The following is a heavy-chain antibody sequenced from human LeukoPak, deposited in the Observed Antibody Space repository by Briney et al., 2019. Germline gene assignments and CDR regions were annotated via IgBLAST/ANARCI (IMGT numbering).Heavy chain of an antibody. J-gene: IGHJ4*02. V-gene: IGHV3-66*01. CDR3: AKDITTLID. CDR1: GFTVSSNY. Sequence: GGSLRLSCAASGFTVSSNYMSWVRQAPGKGPEWVSLIYSDGSTYYADSVKGRFTISRDNSKNTLYLQMNSLRAEDTAVYYCAKDITTLIDWGQGTLVTVSS. CDR2: IYSDGST. D-gene: IGHD3-22*01.